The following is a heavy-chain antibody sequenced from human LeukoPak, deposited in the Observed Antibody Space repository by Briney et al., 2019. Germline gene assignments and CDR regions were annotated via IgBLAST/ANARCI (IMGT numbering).Heavy chain of an antibody. CDR3: ARGVYIAAAQYGY. CDR2: IHYSGTT. J-gene: IGHJ4*02. D-gene: IGHD6-13*01. Sequence: PSETLSLTCTVSGGSISSYYWSWIRQPPGKGLEWIGYIHYSGTTNYNPSLKSRVTISVDTYKNQFSLKLSSVTAADTAVYYCARGVYIAAAQYGYWGQGTLVTVSS. V-gene: IGHV4-59*01. CDR1: GGSISSYY.